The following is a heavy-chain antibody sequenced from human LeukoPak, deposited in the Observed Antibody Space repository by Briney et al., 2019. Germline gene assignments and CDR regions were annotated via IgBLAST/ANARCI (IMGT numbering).Heavy chain of an antibody. CDR2: ITHSGTT. CDR1: GGSFSSHY. Sequence: PSETLSLTCAVSGGSFSSHYWNWIRQPPGKGLEWIGEITHSGTTNYNPSLKSRVTISVDTSKDQFSLRLSSVTAADTAVYFCARVDQGRAGILARIPRPGRDSFFDLWGRGTLVTVSS. D-gene: IGHD2-15*01. CDR3: ARVDQGRAGILARIPRPGRDSFFDL. J-gene: IGHJ2*01. V-gene: IGHV4-34*01.